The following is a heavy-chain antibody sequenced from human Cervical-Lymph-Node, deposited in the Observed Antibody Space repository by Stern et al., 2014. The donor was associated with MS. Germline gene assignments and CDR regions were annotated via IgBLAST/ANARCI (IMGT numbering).Heavy chain of an antibody. CDR2: MHHSGRT. J-gene: IGHJ4*02. CDR1: GGSISSSHW. D-gene: IGHD2-8*02. V-gene: IGHV4-4*02. CDR3: ARRLVVYAIPD. Sequence: QVQLQESGPGLVKPSGTLSLTCAVSGGSISSSHWWSWVRQPPGKGLEWIGVMHHSGRTDNNRPLKSRFTKPVDKSKNQSSLKLSSVTAADTAVYYCARRLVVYAIPDWGQGTLVTVSS.